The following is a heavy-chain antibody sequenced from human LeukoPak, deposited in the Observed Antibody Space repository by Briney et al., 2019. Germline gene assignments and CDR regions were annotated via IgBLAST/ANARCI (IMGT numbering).Heavy chain of an antibody. CDR2: IKQDGSEK. V-gene: IGHV3-7*01. CDR1: GFTFDDYA. D-gene: IGHD2-15*01. J-gene: IGHJ4*02. CDR3: ARGRGATRFDY. Sequence: GRSLRLSCAASGFTFDDYAMHWVRQAPGKGLEWVANIKQDGSEKYYVDSVKGRFTISRDNAKNSLYLQMNSLRAEDTAVYYCARGRGATRFDYWGQGTLVTVSS.